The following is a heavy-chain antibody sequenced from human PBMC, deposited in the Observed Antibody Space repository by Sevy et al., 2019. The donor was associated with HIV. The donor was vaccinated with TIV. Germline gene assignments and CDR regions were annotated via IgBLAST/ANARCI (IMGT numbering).Heavy chain of an antibody. CDR1: GFTFADYA. CDR3: TRDWSPTTVTTRGYYYGMDV. V-gene: IGHV3-49*03. Sequence: GGSLRLSCTASGFTFADYAISWFRQAPGKGLEWVGLIRSKSFGETTEYAASVKRRFTISRDDSNSIAYLQIDSLKIEDTAVYYCTRDWSPTTVTTRGYYYGMDVWGQGTTVTVSS. D-gene: IGHD4-17*01. J-gene: IGHJ6*02. CDR2: IRSKSFGETT.